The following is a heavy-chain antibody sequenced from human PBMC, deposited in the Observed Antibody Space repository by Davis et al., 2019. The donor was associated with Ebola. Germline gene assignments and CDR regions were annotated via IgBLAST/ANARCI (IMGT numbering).Heavy chain of an antibody. CDR1: GFTFSSYW. CDR2: IKQDGSEK. D-gene: IGHD5-18*01. V-gene: IGHV3-7*01. Sequence: GESLKISCAASGFTFSSYWMSWVRQAPGKGLEWVANIKQDGSEKYYVDSVKGRFTISRDNAKNSLYLQMNSLRDEDTAVYYCARVGYSYGYGYYYYGMDVWGQGTTVTVSS. J-gene: IGHJ6*02. CDR3: ARVGYSYGYGYYYYGMDV.